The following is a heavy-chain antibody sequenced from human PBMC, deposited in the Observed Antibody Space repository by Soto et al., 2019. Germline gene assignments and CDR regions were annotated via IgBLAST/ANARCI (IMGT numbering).Heavy chain of an antibody. D-gene: IGHD4-17*01. CDR2: ISGSGGST. Sequence: EVQLLESGGGLVQPGGSLRLSCAASGFTFSSYAMSWVRQAPGKGLEWVSAISGSGGSTYYADSVKGRFTISRDNSKNTLYLEMNSLRAEDTAVYYCAKISTRDYGGNPFDYWGQGTLVTVSS. CDR1: GFTFSSYA. CDR3: AKISTRDYGGNPFDY. J-gene: IGHJ4*02. V-gene: IGHV3-23*01.